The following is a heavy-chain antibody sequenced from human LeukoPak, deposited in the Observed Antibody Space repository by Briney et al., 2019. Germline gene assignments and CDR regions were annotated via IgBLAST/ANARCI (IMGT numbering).Heavy chain of an antibody. Sequence: GGSLRLSCAGSGFTFSTYWMSWVRQAPGKGLEWVANINQDGGEKHYVHSVKGRFTISRDNAKDSLDLQLNSLRGEDTAVHYCARMYCGGGKCYLSYFDYWGQGTVVTVSS. CDR2: INQDGGEK. D-gene: IGHD2-21*01. CDR3: ARMYCGGGKCYLSYFDY. J-gene: IGHJ4*02. CDR1: GFTFSTYW. V-gene: IGHV3-7*04.